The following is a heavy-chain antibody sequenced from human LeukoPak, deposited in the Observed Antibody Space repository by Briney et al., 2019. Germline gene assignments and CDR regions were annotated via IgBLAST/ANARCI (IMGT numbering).Heavy chain of an antibody. CDR2: ISAYNGNT. J-gene: IGHJ4*02. Sequence: GASVKVSCKASGYTFTSYGISWVRQAPGQGLEWMGWISAYNGNTNYAQKLQGRVTMTTDTSTSTAYMELRSLRSDDTAVYYCARGEVNVLRFLEWPYDYWGQGTLVTVSS. CDR1: GYTFTSYG. V-gene: IGHV1-18*01. D-gene: IGHD3-3*01. CDR3: ARGEVNVLRFLEWPYDY.